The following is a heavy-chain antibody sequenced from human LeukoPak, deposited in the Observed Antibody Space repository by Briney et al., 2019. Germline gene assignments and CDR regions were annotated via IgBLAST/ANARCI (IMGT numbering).Heavy chain of an antibody. V-gene: IGHV4-30-2*01. CDR1: GGSVSSGGYS. CDR2: IYPTGST. J-gene: IGHJ4*01. CDR3: AGFVRGGTFAD. Sequence: SQTLSLTCDVSGGSVSSGGYSCSSIRQPPGKGLELIGYIYPTGSTYYNPSLKSRVTISVDRSKTRVSLKARSLPAEDTAVYYCAGFVRGGTFADWGRGPLVPVSA. D-gene: IGHD3-10*01.